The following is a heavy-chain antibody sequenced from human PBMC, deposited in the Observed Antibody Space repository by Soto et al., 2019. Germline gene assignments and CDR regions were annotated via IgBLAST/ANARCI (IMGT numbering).Heavy chain of an antibody. D-gene: IGHD2-8*01. CDR3: ARDPPARGYCTNGVCKDGMDG. CDR1: GYTFTGYY. Sequence: GASVKVSCKASGYTFTGYYMHWVRQAPGQGLEGMGWINPNSGGTNYAQKFQGRVTMTRDTSISTAYMELSRLRSDDTAVYYCARDPPARGYCTNGVCKDGMDGWGQGTTGTVSS. V-gene: IGHV1-2*02. CDR2: INPNSGGT. J-gene: IGHJ6*02.